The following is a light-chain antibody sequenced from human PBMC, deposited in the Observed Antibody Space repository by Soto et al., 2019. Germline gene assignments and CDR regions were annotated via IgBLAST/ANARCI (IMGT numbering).Light chain of an antibody. V-gene: IGLV2-23*01. CDR1: SSDVGNYNL. CDR3: CSFALRSTLI. Sequence: QSALTQPASVSGSPGQSITIACTGTSSDVGNYNLVSWYQQYPVKAPKLMIYEGGKRPSGVSNRFSGSKSGNTASLTISGLQAEDEADYYFCSFALRSTLIFGGGTKLTVL. CDR2: EGG. J-gene: IGLJ2*01.